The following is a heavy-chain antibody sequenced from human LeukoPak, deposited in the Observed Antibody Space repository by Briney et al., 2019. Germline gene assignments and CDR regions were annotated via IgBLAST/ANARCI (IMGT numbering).Heavy chain of an antibody. V-gene: IGHV4-39*01. CDR2: IYYSGST. D-gene: IGHD5-24*01. Sequence: SETLSLTCTVSAGSISSSSYYWGWIRQPPRKGLEWIGSIYYSGSTYYNPSLKSRVTISVDTSKNQFSLKLSSVTAADTAVYYCATPRRWLQPYFDYWGQGTLVTVSS. CDR1: AGSISSSSYY. CDR3: ATPRRWLQPYFDY. J-gene: IGHJ4*02.